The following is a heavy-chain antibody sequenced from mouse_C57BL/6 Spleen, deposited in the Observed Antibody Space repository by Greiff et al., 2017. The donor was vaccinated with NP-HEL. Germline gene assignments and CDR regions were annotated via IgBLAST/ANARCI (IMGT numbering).Heavy chain of an antibody. D-gene: IGHD2-3*01. Sequence: QVHVKQSGAELARPGASVKLSCKASGYTFTSYGISWVKQRTGQGLEWIGEIYPRSGNTYYNEKFKGKATLTADKSSSTAYMELRSLTSEDSAVYFCARVDGNYFDYWGQGTTLTVSS. CDR3: ARVDGNYFDY. J-gene: IGHJ2*01. CDR1: GYTFTSYG. CDR2: IYPRSGNT. V-gene: IGHV1-81*01.